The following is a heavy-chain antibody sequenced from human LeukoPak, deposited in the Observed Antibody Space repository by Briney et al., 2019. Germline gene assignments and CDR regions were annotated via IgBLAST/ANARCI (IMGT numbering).Heavy chain of an antibody. CDR1: GYSISSGYY. J-gene: IGHJ5*02. V-gene: IGHV4-38-2*02. D-gene: IGHD3-10*01. CDR2: IYHSGST. CDR3: ARERYYYGSGSYNWFDP. Sequence: PSETLSLTCTVSGYSISSGYYWGWIRQPPGKGLEWIGSIYHSGSTYYNPSLKSRVTISVDTSKNQFSLKLSSVTAADTAVYYCARERYYYGSGSYNWFDPWGQGTLVTVSS.